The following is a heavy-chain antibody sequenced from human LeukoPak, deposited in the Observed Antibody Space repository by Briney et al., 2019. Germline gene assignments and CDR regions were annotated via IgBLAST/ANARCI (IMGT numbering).Heavy chain of an antibody. J-gene: IGHJ6*02. Sequence: SETLSLTCTVSGDSISTYYWNWIRQSPGKGLEWIGYIYYSGSTNYNPSLKSRVTISLDKSKNQFSLKLTSVTAADTAVYYCARDYTSMIRGVNYYGMDVWGQGTTVTVSS. D-gene: IGHD3-10*01. CDR3: ARDYTSMIRGVNYYGMDV. CDR1: GDSISTYY. CDR2: IYYSGST. V-gene: IGHV4-59*12.